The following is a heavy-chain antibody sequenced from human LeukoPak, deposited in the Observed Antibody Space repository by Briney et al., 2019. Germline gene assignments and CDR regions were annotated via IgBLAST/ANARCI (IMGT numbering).Heavy chain of an antibody. J-gene: IGHJ4*02. CDR1: GYSISSGYY. D-gene: IGHD3-3*02. CDR3: ARAHFD. Sequence: SETLSLTCTVSGYSISSGYYWGWIRQPPGKGLEWIGSIYHSGSTYYNPSLKSRVTISVDTSKNQLSLKLSSVTAADTAVYYCARAHFDWGQGTLVTVSS. V-gene: IGHV4-38-2*02. CDR2: IYHSGST.